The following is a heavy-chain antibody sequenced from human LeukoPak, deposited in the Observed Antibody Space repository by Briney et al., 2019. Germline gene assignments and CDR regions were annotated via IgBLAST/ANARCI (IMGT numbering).Heavy chain of an antibody. Sequence: PSETLSLTCTVSGGSISSYYWSWIRQPAGKGLEWIGRIYTSGSTNYNPSLKSRVTMSVDTSKNQFSLKLSSVTAADTAVYYCARVVPAAFHYYYYMDVWGKGTTVTVSS. CDR1: GGSISSYY. D-gene: IGHD2-2*01. CDR3: ARVVPAAFHYYYYMDV. J-gene: IGHJ6*03. CDR2: IYTSGST. V-gene: IGHV4-4*07.